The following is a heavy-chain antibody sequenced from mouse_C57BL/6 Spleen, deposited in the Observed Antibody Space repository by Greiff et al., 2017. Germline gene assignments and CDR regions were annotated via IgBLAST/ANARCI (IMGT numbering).Heavy chain of an antibody. CDR1: GFTFTDYY. D-gene: IGHD2-5*01. Sequence: EVQLQESGGGLVQPGGSLSLSCAASGFTFTDYYMSWVRQPPGKALEWLGFIRNKANGYTTEYSASVKGRFTISRDNSQSILYLQMNALRAEDSATYYCARADYSNYYYAMDYWGQGTSATVSS. CDR3: ARADYSNYYYAMDY. V-gene: IGHV7-3*01. J-gene: IGHJ4*01. CDR2: IRNKANGYTT.